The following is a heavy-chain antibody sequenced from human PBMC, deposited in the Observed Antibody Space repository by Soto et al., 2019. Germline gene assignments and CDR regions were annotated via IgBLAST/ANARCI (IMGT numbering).Heavy chain of an antibody. Sequence: EVQLVESGGGLVKPGGSLILSCAASGFTFSNAWMNWVRQAPGKGLVWVGRIKSKTDGGTTAYPAPVKGRFTISRDDSKNALNLQMNSLKTEDTAVYYCTTEMRVTVTTQDYSDYWSQGTLVTVSS. CDR2: IKSKTDGGTT. J-gene: IGHJ4*02. D-gene: IGHD1-20*01. V-gene: IGHV3-15*01. CDR3: TTEMRVTVTTQDYSDY. CDR1: GFTFSNAW.